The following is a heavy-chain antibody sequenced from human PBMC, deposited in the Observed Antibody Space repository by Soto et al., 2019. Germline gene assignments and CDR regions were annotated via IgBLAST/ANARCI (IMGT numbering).Heavy chain of an antibody. Sequence: SQTLSLTCAISGDSVSSNSAAWNWIGQSPSRGLEWLGRTYYRSKWYNDYAVSVKSRITINPDTSKNQFSLQLNSVTPEDRAVYYCARVPRPAGAIDYWGQGTLVTVSS. CDR2: TYYRSKWYN. D-gene: IGHD1-26*01. CDR1: GDSVSSNSAA. J-gene: IGHJ4*02. V-gene: IGHV6-1*01. CDR3: ARVPRPAGAIDY.